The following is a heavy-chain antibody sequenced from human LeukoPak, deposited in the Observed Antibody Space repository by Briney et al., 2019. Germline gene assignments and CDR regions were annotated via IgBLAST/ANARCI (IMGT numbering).Heavy chain of an antibody. CDR1: GFIFGNYA. D-gene: IGHD6-13*01. CDR2: ISGSGGSI. Sequence: GGSLRLSCAASGFIFGNYAMSWVRQAPGKGLEWVSAISGSGGSIYYADSVKGRFTISRDNSKNTLYLQMNSLRAEDTAVYYCAKSPHSWYESYFDYWGQGTLVTVSS. V-gene: IGHV3-23*01. CDR3: AKSPHSWYESYFDY. J-gene: IGHJ4*02.